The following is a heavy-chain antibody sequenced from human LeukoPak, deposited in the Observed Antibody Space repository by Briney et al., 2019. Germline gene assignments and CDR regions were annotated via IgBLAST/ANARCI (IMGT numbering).Heavy chain of an antibody. CDR2: IYYSGST. D-gene: IGHD6-13*01. J-gene: IGHJ3*02. CDR3: AREGAAAAGPGAFDI. CDR1: GGSISSSSYY. V-gene: IGHV4-39*02. Sequence: SETLSLTCTVSGGSISSSSYYWGWIRQPPGKGLEWIGSIYYSGSTYYNPSLKSRVTISVDTSKNQFSLKLSSVTAADTAVYYCAREGAAAAGPGAFDIWGQGTMVTVSS.